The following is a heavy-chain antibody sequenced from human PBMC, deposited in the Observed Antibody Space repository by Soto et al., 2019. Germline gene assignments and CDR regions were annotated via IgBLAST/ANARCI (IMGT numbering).Heavy chain of an antibody. J-gene: IGHJ6*02. Sequence: QVQLVQSGAEVKKPGASVKVSYKASGYTFTSYYMRWVRQAPGQGLEWMGIINPSGGSTSYAQKFHGRVTMTRDTSTSTVYMELSTLGSEDTAVYYCARQYYDIFGLDYYYYGMDVWGQGTTVTVSS. CDR3: ARQYYDIFGLDYYYYGMDV. CDR2: INPSGGST. V-gene: IGHV1-46*01. D-gene: IGHD3-9*01. CDR1: GYTFTSYY.